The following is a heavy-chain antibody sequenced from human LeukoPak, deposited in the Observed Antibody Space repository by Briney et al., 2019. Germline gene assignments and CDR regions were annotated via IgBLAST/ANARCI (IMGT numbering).Heavy chain of an antibody. Sequence: PSETLSLTCTVSGGSISSGSYYWSWIRQPAGKGLEWIGRIYSSGSTNYNPSLRSRVTISVDTSKNQYSLKLTSVTAADTAVYYCARVPPKHFYGSGAFDYWGQGTLVTVSS. CDR2: IYSSGST. D-gene: IGHD3-10*01. J-gene: IGHJ4*02. CDR3: ARVPPKHFYGSGAFDY. V-gene: IGHV4-61*02. CDR1: GGSISSGSYY.